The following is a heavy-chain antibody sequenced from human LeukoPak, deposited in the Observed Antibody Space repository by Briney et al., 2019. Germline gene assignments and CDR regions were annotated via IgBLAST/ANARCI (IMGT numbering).Heavy chain of an antibody. CDR2: IKQDGSEK. Sequence: PGGSLRLSCAASGFTFSDHYMGWVRQAPGKGLEWVANIKQDGSEKYYVDSVKGRFTISRDNAKNSLYLQMNSLRAEDTAVYYCARDTSWLTNAFDIWGQGTMVTVSS. CDR3: ARDTSWLTNAFDI. V-gene: IGHV3-7*01. CDR1: GFTFSDHY. J-gene: IGHJ3*02. D-gene: IGHD5-12*01.